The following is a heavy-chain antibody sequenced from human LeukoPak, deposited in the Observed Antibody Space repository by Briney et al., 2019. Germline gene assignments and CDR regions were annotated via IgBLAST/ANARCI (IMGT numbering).Heavy chain of an antibody. V-gene: IGHV1-2*02. Sequence: ASVKVSCKASGYTFTGYYMHWVRQAPGQGLEWMGWINPNSGGTNYAQKFQGRVTMTRDTSISTAYMELSRLRSDDTAVYYCARGGTYYYGSGSYHYYYMDVWGKGTTVTISS. CDR1: GYTFTGYY. CDR3: ARGGTYYYGSGSYHYYYMDV. J-gene: IGHJ6*03. CDR2: INPNSGGT. D-gene: IGHD3-10*01.